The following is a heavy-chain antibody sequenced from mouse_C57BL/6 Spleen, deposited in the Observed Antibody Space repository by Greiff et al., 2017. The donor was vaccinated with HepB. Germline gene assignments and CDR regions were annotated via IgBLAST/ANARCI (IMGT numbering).Heavy chain of an antibody. CDR3: ARGGGGGFDY. Sequence: VQLQQSGPELVKPGASVKISCKASGYAFSSSWMNWVKQRPGKGLEWIGRIYPGDGDTNYNGKFKGKATLTADKSSSTAYMQLSSLTSEDSAVYLCARGGGGGFDYWGQGTTLTVSS. CDR2: IYPGDGDT. J-gene: IGHJ2*01. CDR1: GYAFSSSW. V-gene: IGHV1-82*01.